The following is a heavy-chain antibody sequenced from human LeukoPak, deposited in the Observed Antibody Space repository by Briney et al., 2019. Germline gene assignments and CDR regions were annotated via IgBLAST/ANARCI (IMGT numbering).Heavy chain of an antibody. Sequence: GGSLRLSCAASGFTVSSNYMSWVRQAPGKGLEWVSIIYSGGSTYYADSVRGRFTISRDISKNTLYLQMNSLRAEDTAVYYCARADSSGYQRQFDYWGQGTLVTVSS. J-gene: IGHJ4*02. CDR1: GFTVSSNY. CDR3: ARADSSGYQRQFDY. CDR2: IYSGGST. D-gene: IGHD3-22*01. V-gene: IGHV3-53*01.